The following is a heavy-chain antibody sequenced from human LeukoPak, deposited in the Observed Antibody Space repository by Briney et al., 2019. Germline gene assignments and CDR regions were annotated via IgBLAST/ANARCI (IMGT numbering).Heavy chain of an antibody. D-gene: IGHD1-7*01. J-gene: IGHJ5*02. Sequence: ASVKVSCKASGYTFTGYYMHWVRQAPGQGLEWMGRIIPIHSIANYAQKFQGRVTITADKSTSTAYMELSSLRSEDTAVYYCARDLGPLGNWNYRVVGNWFDPWGQGTLVTVSS. CDR2: IIPIHSIA. V-gene: IGHV1-69*04. CDR3: ARDLGPLGNWNYRVVGNWFDP. CDR1: GYTFTGYY.